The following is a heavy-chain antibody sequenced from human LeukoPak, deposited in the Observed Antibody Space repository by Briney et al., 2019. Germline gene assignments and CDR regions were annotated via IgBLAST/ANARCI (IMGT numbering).Heavy chain of an antibody. Sequence: SETLSLTCTVSGGSISRYYWSCIRQPPGKGLEWIGYIYYSGSTNYNPSLKSRVTISVDTSKNQFSLKLSSVTAADTAVYYCARGGRGPDAFDIWGQGTMVTVSS. D-gene: IGHD3-10*01. CDR3: ARGGRGPDAFDI. CDR1: GGSISRYY. V-gene: IGHV4-59*01. CDR2: IYYSGST. J-gene: IGHJ3*02.